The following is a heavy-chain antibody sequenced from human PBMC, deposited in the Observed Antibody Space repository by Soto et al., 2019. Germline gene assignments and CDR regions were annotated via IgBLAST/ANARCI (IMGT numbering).Heavy chain of an antibody. D-gene: IGHD3-3*01. CDR3: ATPLTPPYYDFWSGYAFDI. V-gene: IGHV3-30*03. CDR1: GFTFSSYG. Sequence: QVQLVESGGGVVQPGRSLRLSCAASGFTFSSYGMHWVRQAPGKGLEWVAVISYDGSNKYYADSVKGRFTISRDNSKNTLYLQMNSLRAEDTAVYYCATPLTPPYYDFWSGYAFDIWGQGTMVTVSS. J-gene: IGHJ3*02. CDR2: ISYDGSNK.